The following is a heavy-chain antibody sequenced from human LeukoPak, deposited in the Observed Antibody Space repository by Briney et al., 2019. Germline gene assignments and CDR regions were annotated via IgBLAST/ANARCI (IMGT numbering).Heavy chain of an antibody. CDR2: IYNSGTT. D-gene: IGHD1-26*01. Sequence: SETLSLTCTVSGGSISSGGYYWTWIRQYPGKGLEWIGYIYNSGTTYYNPSLQSRVTISGDTSKNQFSLKLSSVTAADTAVYFCARTAGWSFGFDYWGQGTLLTVSS. J-gene: IGHJ4*02. CDR1: GGSISSGGYY. CDR3: ARTAGWSFGFDY. V-gene: IGHV4-31*03.